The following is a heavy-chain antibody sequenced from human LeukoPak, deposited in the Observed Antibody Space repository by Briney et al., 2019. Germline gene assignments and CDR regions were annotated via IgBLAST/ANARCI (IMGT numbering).Heavy chain of an antibody. CDR3: ARIPIVVITSGGY. CDR2: ISYDGSNK. V-gene: IGHV3-30*14. Sequence: GGSLRLSCAASEFTFSSYAMHWVRQAPGKGLEWVALISYDGSNKYYADSVKGRFTISRDNSKNTLYLQMNSLRAEDTAVYYCARIPIVVITSGGYWGQGTLVTVSS. CDR1: EFTFSSYA. J-gene: IGHJ4*02. D-gene: IGHD3-22*01.